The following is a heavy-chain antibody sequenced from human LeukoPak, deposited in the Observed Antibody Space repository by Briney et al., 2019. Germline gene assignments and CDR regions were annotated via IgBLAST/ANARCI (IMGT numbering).Heavy chain of an antibody. V-gene: IGHV4-38-2*01. D-gene: IGHD3-9*01. CDR3: ARTSLRYFDWLFLGFDP. J-gene: IGHJ5*02. CDR1: GFTFSTFA. CDR2: IYYSGST. Sequence: GSLRLSCAASGFTFSTFAMIWVRKPPGKGVEGIGSIYYSGSTYYNPSLKSRVTIPVDTSKNQFSLKLSSVTAADTAVYYCARTSLRYFDWLFLGFDPWGQGTLVTVSS.